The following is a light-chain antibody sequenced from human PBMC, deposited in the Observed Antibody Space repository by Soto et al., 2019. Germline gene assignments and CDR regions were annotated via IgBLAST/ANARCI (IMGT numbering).Light chain of an antibody. J-gene: IGKJ1*01. Sequence: MTQSPASLSASQGDRATISCRASRYVRSELSWYQQRPGQAPRVLIYTASSLHSGVPSRFSGSGSGTDFTLTISSLQPEDFATYYCLQDYKSLWTFGQGTKVDIK. V-gene: IGKV1-6*01. CDR3: LQDYKSLWT. CDR2: TAS. CDR1: RYVRSE.